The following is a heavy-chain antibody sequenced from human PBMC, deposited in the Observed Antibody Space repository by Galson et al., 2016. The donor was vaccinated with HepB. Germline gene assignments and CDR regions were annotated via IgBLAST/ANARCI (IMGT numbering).Heavy chain of an antibody. Sequence: SLRLSCAASGFIFRSYWMGWVRQAPGTGLEWVGNIKEDGSEKYYVESVKGRLTISRDNTKNSLYLQMNSLRVDDTAVYYCARARERSGYHFDWGQGTLVTVS. CDR3: ARARERSGYHFD. J-gene: IGHJ4*02. V-gene: IGHV3-7*01. CDR2: IKEDGSEK. CDR1: GFIFRSYW. D-gene: IGHD5-12*01.